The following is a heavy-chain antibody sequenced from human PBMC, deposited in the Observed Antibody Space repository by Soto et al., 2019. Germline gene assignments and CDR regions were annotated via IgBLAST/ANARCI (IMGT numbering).Heavy chain of an antibody. CDR3: AGAQMGHFLDSKIYYNMDV. D-gene: IGHD3-10*01. CDR2: MSYSRST. V-gene: IGHV4-39*07. J-gene: IGHJ6*03. CDR1: GGSISSNNYY. Sequence: SETLSLTCFVSGGSISSNNYYWGWIRQPPGKGLEWIGSMSYSRSTYYNPSLKSRVTISVDTSKNQFSLKLTSVTAADTAVYYCAGAQMGHFLDSKIYYNMDVWGKGTTVTVSS.